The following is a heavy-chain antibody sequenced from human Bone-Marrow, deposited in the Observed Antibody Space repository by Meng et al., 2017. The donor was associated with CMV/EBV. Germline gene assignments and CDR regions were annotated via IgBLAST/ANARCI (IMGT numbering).Heavy chain of an antibody. D-gene: IGHD1-26*01. CDR2: ISSSSSYI. CDR1: GFTFSSYS. V-gene: IGHV3-21*01. J-gene: IGHJ4*02. Sequence: GESLKISCAASGFTFSSYSMNWVRQAPGKGLEWVSSISSSSSYIYYADSVKGRCTISRDNAKNSLYLQMNSLRAEDTAVYYCARDRESYWAYWGQGTLATVSS. CDR3: ARDRESYWAY.